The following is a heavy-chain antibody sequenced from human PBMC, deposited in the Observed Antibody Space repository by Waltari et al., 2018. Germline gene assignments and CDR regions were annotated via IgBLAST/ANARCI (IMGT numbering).Heavy chain of an antibody. CDR3: ARAREGAVAGNSVYYFDY. V-gene: IGHV4-34*01. D-gene: IGHD6-19*01. Sequence: QVQLQQWGAGLLKPSETLSLTCAVYGGSFSGYYWSWIRQPPGKGLEWIGEINHSGSTNYNPSLKSRVNISVDTSKNQFSLKLSSVTAADTAVYYCARAREGAVAGNSVYYFDYWGQGTLVTVSS. J-gene: IGHJ4*02. CDR1: GGSFSGYY. CDR2: INHSGST.